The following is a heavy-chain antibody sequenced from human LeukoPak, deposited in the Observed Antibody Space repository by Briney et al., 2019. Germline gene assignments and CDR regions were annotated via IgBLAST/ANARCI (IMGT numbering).Heavy chain of an antibody. Sequence: QTLTLTCTFSGFSLTTSGMCVSWIRPPPGKALEWLARIDWDDDKFYNTSLKTRLTISKDTSKNQVVLTMTNMDPVDTATYYCARMRLYYFDYWGQGTLVTVSS. J-gene: IGHJ4*02. D-gene: IGHD3-16*01. CDR2: IDWDDDK. CDR1: GFSLTTSGMC. CDR3: ARMRLYYFDY. V-gene: IGHV2-70*16.